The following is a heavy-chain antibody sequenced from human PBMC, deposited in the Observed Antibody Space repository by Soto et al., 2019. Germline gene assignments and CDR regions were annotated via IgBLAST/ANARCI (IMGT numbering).Heavy chain of an antibody. Sequence: ASVKVSCKASGGTFSSYAISWVRQAPGQGLEWMGGIIPIFGTANYAQKFQGRVTITADESTSTAYMELSSLRSEDTAVYYCASHIETYCGGDCLWGQGTLVPVSS. CDR3: ASHIETYCGGDCL. J-gene: IGHJ4*02. D-gene: IGHD2-21*02. V-gene: IGHV1-69*13. CDR1: GGTFSSYA. CDR2: IIPIFGTA.